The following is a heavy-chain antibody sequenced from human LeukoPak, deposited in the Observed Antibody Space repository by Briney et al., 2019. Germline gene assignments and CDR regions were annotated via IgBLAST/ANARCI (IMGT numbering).Heavy chain of an antibody. Sequence: PSETLFLTCTVSGGSITSYYWSWIRQPPGKGLEWIGYIYYSGSTNYNPSLKSRVTISVDTSKNQFSLKLSSVTAADTAVYYCARLTGIAAAGDYWGQGTLVTVSS. D-gene: IGHD6-13*01. CDR2: IYYSGST. CDR1: GGSITSYY. CDR3: ARLTGIAAAGDY. V-gene: IGHV4-59*08. J-gene: IGHJ4*02.